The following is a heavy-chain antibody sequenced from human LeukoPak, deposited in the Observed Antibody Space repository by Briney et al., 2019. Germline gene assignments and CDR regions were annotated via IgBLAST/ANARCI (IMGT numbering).Heavy chain of an antibody. CDR3: ASYDRYCSSTSCGHVLY. CDR2: INHSGST. V-gene: IGHV4-34*01. CDR1: GGSFSGYY. D-gene: IGHD2-2*01. J-gene: IGHJ4*02. Sequence: PSETLSLTCAVYGGSFSGYYWSWIRQPPGKGLEWIGEINHSGSTNYNPSLKSRVTISVDTSKNQFSLKLSSVTAADTAVYYCASYDRYCSSTSCGHVLYWGQGTLVTVSS.